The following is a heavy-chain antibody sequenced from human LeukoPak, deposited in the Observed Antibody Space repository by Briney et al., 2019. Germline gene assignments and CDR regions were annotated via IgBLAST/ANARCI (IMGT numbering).Heavy chain of an antibody. CDR3: ARAGSGWYSAVVY. Sequence: ASVKVSCKASGYTFTGYYMHWVRQAPGQGLEWMGWINPNSGGTNYAQKFQGRVTMTRDTSISSAYMELSRLRSDDTAVYYCARAGSGWYSAVVYWGQGTLVTVSS. V-gene: IGHV1-2*02. D-gene: IGHD6-19*01. J-gene: IGHJ4*02. CDR1: GYTFTGYY. CDR2: INPNSGGT.